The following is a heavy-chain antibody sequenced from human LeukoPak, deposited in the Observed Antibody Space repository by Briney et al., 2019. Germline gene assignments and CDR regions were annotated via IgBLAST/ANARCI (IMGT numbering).Heavy chain of an antibody. CDR3: ANGSGSPLWYGMDV. J-gene: IGHJ6*04. V-gene: IGHV4-59*01. D-gene: IGHD3-10*01. CDR1: GGSISSYY. CDR2: IYYSGST. Sequence: SETLSLTCIVSGGSISSYYWSWIRQPPGKGLEWIGYIYYSGSTNYNPSLKSRVTISVDTSKNQFSLKLSSVTAADTAVYYCANGSGSPLWYGMDVWGKGTTVTVSS.